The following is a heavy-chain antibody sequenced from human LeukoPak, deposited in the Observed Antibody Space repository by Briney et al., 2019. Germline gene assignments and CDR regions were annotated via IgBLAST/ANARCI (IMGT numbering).Heavy chain of an antibody. V-gene: IGHV4-59*01. J-gene: IGHJ4*02. CDR1: GGSISSYY. D-gene: IGHD5-18*01. CDR3: ASYSHGYFNY. Sequence: SETLSLTCTVSGGSISSYYWSWIRQPPGKGLEWIGYIYYSGSTNYNPSLKSRVTISVDTSKNQFSLKLSSVTAADTAVYYCASYSHGYFNYWGQGTLVTVSS. CDR2: IYYSGST.